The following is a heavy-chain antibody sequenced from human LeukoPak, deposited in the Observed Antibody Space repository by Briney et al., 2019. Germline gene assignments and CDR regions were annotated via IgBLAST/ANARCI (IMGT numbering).Heavy chain of an antibody. CDR1: GASVSSDTYY. V-gene: IGHV4-61*03. Sequence: PSETLSLTCTVSGASVSSDTYYWNWKPQPQGQGLEWIGYIYGSGSTDYHPSLKSRVTISVDSSLNHLSLKLTSVTPTDTAVYYCVANGEYWAQGTLVTVFS. CDR3: VANGEY. J-gene: IGHJ4*02. CDR2: IYGSGST.